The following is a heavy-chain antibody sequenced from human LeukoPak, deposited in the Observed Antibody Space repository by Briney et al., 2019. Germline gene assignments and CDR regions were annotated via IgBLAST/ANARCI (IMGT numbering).Heavy chain of an antibody. CDR1: GFTFSSYS. CDR2: ISGSGDSA. CDR3: AKDRYCSSTRCYGDFDY. D-gene: IGHD2-2*01. J-gene: IGHJ4*02. V-gene: IGHV3-23*01. Sequence: AGGSLRLSCAASGFTFSSYSMNWVRQAPGKGLEWVSVISGSGDSAFYADSVKGQFTISRDNSKNTLYLQMNSLRAEDTAVYYCAKDRYCSSTRCYGDFDYWGQGTLVTVSS.